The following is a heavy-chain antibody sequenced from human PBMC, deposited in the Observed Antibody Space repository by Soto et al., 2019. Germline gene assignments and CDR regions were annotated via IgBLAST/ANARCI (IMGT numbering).Heavy chain of an antibody. CDR3: ARSWNYYDYYGMDV. D-gene: IGHD3-3*01. J-gene: IGHJ6*02. CDR1: GFTFSSYS. V-gene: IGHV3-21*01. CDR2: ISSSSSYI. Sequence: EVQLVESGGGLVKPGGSLRLSCAASGFTFSSYSMNWVRQAPVKGLECVSSISSSSSYIYYADSVKGRFTISRDNAKNSLYLQMNSLRDEDKAVYYFARSWNYYDYYGMDVWGPGTKVTVSS.